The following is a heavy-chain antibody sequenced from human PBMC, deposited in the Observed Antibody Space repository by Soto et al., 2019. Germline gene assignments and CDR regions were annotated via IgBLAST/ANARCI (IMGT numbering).Heavy chain of an antibody. CDR1: GGSISSSSYY. CDR2: IYYSGST. J-gene: IGHJ5*02. Sequence: QLQLQESGPGLVKPSETLSLTCTVSGGSISSSSYYWGWIRQPPGKGLEWIGSIYYSGSTYYNPSLKSRVTISVDTSKNQFSLKLSSVTAADTAVYYCARHRWIQLWAGEDENWFDPWGQGTLVTVSS. D-gene: IGHD5-18*01. V-gene: IGHV4-39*01. CDR3: ARHRWIQLWAGEDENWFDP.